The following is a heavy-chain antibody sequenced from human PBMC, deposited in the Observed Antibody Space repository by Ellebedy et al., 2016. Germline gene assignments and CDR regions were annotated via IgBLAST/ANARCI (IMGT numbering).Heavy chain of an antibody. CDR1: GGSISSYY. J-gene: IGHJ2*01. V-gene: IGHV4-59*12. Sequence: SETLSLTCTVSGGSISSYYWSWIRQPPGKGLEWIGEIYHSGSTNYNPSLKSRVTISVDKSKNQFSLKLSSVTAADTAVYYCARALNLQDEVNYWYFDLWGRGTLVTVSS. CDR2: IYHSGST. CDR3: ARALNLQDEVNYWYFDL. D-gene: IGHD4-11*01.